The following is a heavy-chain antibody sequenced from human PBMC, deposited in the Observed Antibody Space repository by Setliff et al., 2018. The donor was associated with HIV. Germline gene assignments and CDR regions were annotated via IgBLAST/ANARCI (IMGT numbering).Heavy chain of an antibody. V-gene: IGHV3-20*01. D-gene: IGHD3-22*01. CDR1: GFTFGDYG. Sequence: PGESLKISCTASGFTFGDYGMSWVRQAPGKGLEWVSGINWNGGSTGYADSVKGRFTISRDNAKNSLYLQMNSLRAEDTALYHCARVNYYDSSGLKIAFDIWGQGTMVTVSS. J-gene: IGHJ3*02. CDR3: ARVNYYDSSGLKIAFDI. CDR2: INWNGGST.